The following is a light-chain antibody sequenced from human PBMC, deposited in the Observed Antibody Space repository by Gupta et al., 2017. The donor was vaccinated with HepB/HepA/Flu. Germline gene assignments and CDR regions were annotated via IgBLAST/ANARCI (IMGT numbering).Light chain of an antibody. CDR3: RQTLQTPRA. CDR1: QSLRHSNGYNY. V-gene: IGKV2-28*01. J-gene: IGKJ1*01. Sequence: DIVMTQSPLSLPVTPGEPASISCRASQSLRHSNGYNYLDWYLQKPGQSPQLLIYLGSNRASGVPDRFSGRGSGTDFTLKISRVEAEDVRVYYCRQTLQTPRAFGQGTKVEIK. CDR2: LGS.